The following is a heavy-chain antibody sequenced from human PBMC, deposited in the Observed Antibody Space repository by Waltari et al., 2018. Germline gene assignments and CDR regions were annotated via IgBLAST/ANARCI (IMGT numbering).Heavy chain of an antibody. CDR3: ARDSRVGISG. CDR2: VNPNSGGT. Sequence: QVQLVQSGAEVKKPGASVKVSCKASGYTFTGYYMHWVRQAPGQGLEWMGRVNPNSGGTNYAQTFQGRVPMTRDTSISTAYMELSRLRSDDTAVYYCARDSRVGISGWGQGTLVTVSS. V-gene: IGHV1-2*06. D-gene: IGHD2-21*01. J-gene: IGHJ4*02. CDR1: GYTFTGYY.